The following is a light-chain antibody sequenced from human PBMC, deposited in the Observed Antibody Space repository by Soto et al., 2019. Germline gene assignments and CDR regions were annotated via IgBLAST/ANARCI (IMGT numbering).Light chain of an antibody. CDR2: GAS. CDR3: QQHDTSPWT. V-gene: IGKV3-20*01. J-gene: IGKJ1*01. CDR1: QSISSSY. Sequence: EIVLTQSPGTLSLSPGERATLSCRASQSISSSYLAIAWYQQKPGQPPRLLIYGASSRATGIPDRFSGSGSATDFTLTISRLEPGDFAVYYCQQHDTSPWTFGQGTRVEIK.